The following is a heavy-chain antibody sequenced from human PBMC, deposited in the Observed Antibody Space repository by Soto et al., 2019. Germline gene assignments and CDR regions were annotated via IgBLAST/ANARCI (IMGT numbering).Heavy chain of an antibody. V-gene: IGHV3-48*02. CDR2: ISSSSSTI. D-gene: IGHD3-9*01. CDR3: SAHYVFLTCYYNGYHSLDY. CDR1: GFTFSSYS. J-gene: IGHJ4*02. Sequence: GGSLRLSCAASGFTFSSYSMNWVRQAPGKGLEWVSYISSSSSTIYYADSVEGRFTISRDNAKNSLYLQMNSLRDEDTAVYYCSAHYVFLTCYYNGYHSLDYWGQGSLVPVS.